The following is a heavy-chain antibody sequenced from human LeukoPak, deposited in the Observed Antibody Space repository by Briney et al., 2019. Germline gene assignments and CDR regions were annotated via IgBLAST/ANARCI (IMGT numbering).Heavy chain of an antibody. J-gene: IGHJ4*02. CDR1: GYTFTAYY. V-gene: IGHV1-8*02. CDR3: ARFSSGYPPRPY. D-gene: IGHD3-22*01. CDR2: MNPNSGNT. Sequence: ASVKVSCKASGYTFTAYYIHWVRQATGQGLEWMGWMNPNSGNTGYAQKFQGRVTMTRNTSISTAYMELSSLRSEDTAVYYCARFSSGYPPRPYWGQGTLVTVSS.